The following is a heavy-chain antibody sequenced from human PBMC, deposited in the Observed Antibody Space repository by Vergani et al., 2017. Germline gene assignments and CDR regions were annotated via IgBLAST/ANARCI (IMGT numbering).Heavy chain of an antibody. Sequence: QVQLVESGGGEVQPGRSLRLSCSAAGFPFSDYGVHWVRQAPGEGLECVSVISYDGNKKNYADSVKGRVTISRDNSKNTLYLEMNALRAEDTAVYYCARDFLTRVTTLDYYYMGVWGKGTTVTV. CDR1: GFPFSDYG. D-gene: IGHD1-1*01. CDR3: ARDFLTRVTTLDYYYMGV. CDR2: ISYDGNKK. J-gene: IGHJ6*03. V-gene: IGHV3-30*03.